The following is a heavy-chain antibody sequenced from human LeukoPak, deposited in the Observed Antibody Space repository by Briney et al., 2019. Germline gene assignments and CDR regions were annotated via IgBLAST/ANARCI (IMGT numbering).Heavy chain of an antibody. CDR3: AGGGKYSSGWYLDPRFDY. J-gene: IGHJ4*02. Sequence: PSETLSLTCAVSGYSISSGYYWGWIRQPPGKGLEWIGSIYHSGSTYYNPSLKSRVTILVDTSKNQFSLKLSSVTAADTAVYYCAGGGKYSSGWYLDPRFDYWGQGTLVTASS. D-gene: IGHD6-19*01. CDR1: GYSISSGYY. CDR2: IYHSGST. V-gene: IGHV4-38-2*01.